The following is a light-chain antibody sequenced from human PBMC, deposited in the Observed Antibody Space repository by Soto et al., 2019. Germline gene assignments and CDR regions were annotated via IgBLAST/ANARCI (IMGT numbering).Light chain of an antibody. V-gene: IGKV1-39*01. CDR1: QTISMY. J-gene: IGKJ4*01. CDR3: QQSYSTPPLT. CDR2: AAP. Sequence: DIHMTHSPSSLSAFVGDRVPLTCRASQTISMYVNWYQQKPGKAPILLISAAPSLQTGVPSRFNGSGSGTDFTLTISSLQPEDCATYYCQQSYSTPPLTVGGGTKVDSK.